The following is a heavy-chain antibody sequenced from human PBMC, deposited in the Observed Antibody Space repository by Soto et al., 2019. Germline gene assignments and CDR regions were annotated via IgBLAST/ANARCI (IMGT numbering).Heavy chain of an antibody. CDR2: IFHGGTT. Sequence: SETLSLTCAVSGGSVNSGEHSRNWLRQPPGDGLAGIGYIFHGGTTFYTPSLKSRVTISVDRTKPQSSLKLTSVTAADTAVYYCARGGYSFGYWGLDYGGQGTLVTVSS. J-gene: IGHJ4*02. CDR1: GGSVNSGEHS. CDR3: ARGGYSFGYWGLDY. D-gene: IGHD5-18*01. V-gene: IGHV4-30-2*01.